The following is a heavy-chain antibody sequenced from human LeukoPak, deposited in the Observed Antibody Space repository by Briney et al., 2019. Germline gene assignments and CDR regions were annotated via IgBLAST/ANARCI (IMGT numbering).Heavy chain of an antibody. CDR3: ARAPPPYYGDHYGWFDP. D-gene: IGHD4-17*01. V-gene: IGHV5-51*01. CDR1: RYSFTSYW. CDR2: IYPGDSDT. Sequence: GESLKISCKGSRYSFTSYWIGWVRQMPGKGLEWMGIIYPGDSDTRYSPSFQGQVTISADKSISTAYLQWSSLKASDTAMYYCARAPPPYYGDHYGWFDPWGQGTLVTVSS. J-gene: IGHJ5*02.